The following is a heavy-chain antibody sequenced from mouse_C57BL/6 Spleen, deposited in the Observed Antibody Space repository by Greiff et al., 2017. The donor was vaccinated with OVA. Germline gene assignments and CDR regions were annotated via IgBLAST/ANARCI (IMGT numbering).Heavy chain of an antibody. D-gene: IGHD2-4*01. Sequence: EVQLVESGEGLVKPGGSLKLSCAASGFTFSSYAMSWVRQTPEKRLEWVAYISSGGDYIYYADTVKGRFTISRDNARNTLYLQMSSLKSEDTAMYYCTRGEYDYGQARFAYWGQGTLVTVSA. CDR1: GFTFSSYA. CDR2: ISSGGDYI. CDR3: TRGEYDYGQARFAY. J-gene: IGHJ3*01. V-gene: IGHV5-9-1*02.